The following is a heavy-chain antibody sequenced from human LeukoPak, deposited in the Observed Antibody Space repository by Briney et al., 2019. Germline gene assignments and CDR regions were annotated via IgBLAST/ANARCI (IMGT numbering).Heavy chain of an antibody. V-gene: IGHV3-23*01. D-gene: IGHD5-18*01. CDR2: ISGSGGST. CDR3: AKDRDTAMVSVAWDY. J-gene: IGHJ4*02. CDR1: GFTFSSYA. Sequence: GGSLRLSCAASGFTFSSYAISWVRQAPGKGLEWVSGISGSGGSTYYADSVKGRFTISRDNSKNTLYLQMNSLRAEDTAVYYCAKDRDTAMVSVAWDYWGQGTLVTVSS.